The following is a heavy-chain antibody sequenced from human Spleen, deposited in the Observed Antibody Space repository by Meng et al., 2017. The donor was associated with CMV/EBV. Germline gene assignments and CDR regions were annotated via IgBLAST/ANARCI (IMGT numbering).Heavy chain of an antibody. Sequence: GGSLRLSCAASGFTFSSYAMNWVRQAPGKGLEWVSAISGSGGNTYYADSVKGRFTISRDDSKNKLYLQMDSLSGDDTAVYYCARNSAKTSSALGPWGQGALVTVSS. D-gene: IGHD3-22*01. J-gene: IGHJ5*02. CDR2: ISGSGGNT. CDR1: GFTFSSYA. V-gene: IGHV3-23*01. CDR3: ARNSAKTSSALGP.